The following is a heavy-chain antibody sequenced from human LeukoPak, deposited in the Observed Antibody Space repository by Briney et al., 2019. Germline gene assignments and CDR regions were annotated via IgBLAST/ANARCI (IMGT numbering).Heavy chain of an antibody. D-gene: IGHD2-15*01. CDR1: GFTFSSYW. V-gene: IGHV3-7*01. J-gene: IGHJ4*02. CDR3: AREGDYYCSGGSCYDY. Sequence: GGPLRLSCAASGFTFSSYWMSWVRQAPGKGLEWVANIKEDGSEKYYVDSVKGRFTISRDNAKNSVYLQMDSLRAEDTAVYYCAREGDYYCSGGSCYDYWGQGTLVTVSS. CDR2: IKEDGSEK.